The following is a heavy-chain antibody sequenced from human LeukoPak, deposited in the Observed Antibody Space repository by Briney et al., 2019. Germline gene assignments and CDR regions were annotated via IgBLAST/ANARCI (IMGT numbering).Heavy chain of an antibody. CDR2: IDWDDDE. J-gene: IGHJ4*02. CDR3: AQITVTPRAIDY. D-gene: IGHD4-17*01. Sequence: ESGPTLVNPTQTLTLTCTFSGFSLTTSGMCVTWMRQPPGKALEWLARIDWDDDEHYSTSLRTRLTISKDTSKNLVVLTMTNMDPVDTATYCCAQITVTPRAIDYWGQGTLVTVSS. CDR1: GFSLTTSGMC. V-gene: IGHV2-70*11.